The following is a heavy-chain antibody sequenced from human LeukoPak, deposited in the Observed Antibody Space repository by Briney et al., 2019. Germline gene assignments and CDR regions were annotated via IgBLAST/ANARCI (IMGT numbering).Heavy chain of an antibody. J-gene: IGHJ6*03. D-gene: IGHD6-19*01. Sequence: SETLSLTCTVSGGSISSNSYYWGWIRQPPGKGLEWIGSMYYSGSTYYNPSLKSRVTISVDTSKNQFSLKLSSVTAADTAVHSWARVSVAGTYYYYYDMDVWGKGTTVTVSS. CDR3: ARVSVAGTYYYYYDMDV. V-gene: IGHV4-39*07. CDR1: GGSISSNSYY. CDR2: MYYSGST.